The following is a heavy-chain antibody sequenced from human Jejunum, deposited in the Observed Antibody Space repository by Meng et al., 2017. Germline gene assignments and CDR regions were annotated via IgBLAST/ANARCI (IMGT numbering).Heavy chain of an antibody. CDR2: ISGSGGIT. CDR1: ESTFSAYA. J-gene: IGHJ6*02. CDR3: AKEPVVVLGKYGMDV. D-gene: IGHD3-22*01. V-gene: IGHV3-23*01. Sequence: GESLKISCAVSESTFSAYAMNWVRQAPGKGLEWVSGISGSGGITNYADSVKGRFTISRDNSKNTLYLQMNSLRGEDTAVYYCAKEPVVVLGKYGMDVWGQGTTVTVSS.